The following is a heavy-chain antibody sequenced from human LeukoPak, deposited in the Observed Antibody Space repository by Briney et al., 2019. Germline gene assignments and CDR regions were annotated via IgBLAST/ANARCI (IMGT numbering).Heavy chain of an antibody. CDR2: ISYEGSKK. V-gene: IGHV3-30*04. Sequence: GGSLRLSCVASGFAFSSYGMHWVRQAPGKGLEWVAVISYEGSKKYYADSVKGRFTISRDNSNNTLQLQMNSLRDEDTALYYCARDANWGSQGVDYWGQGTLVTVSS. D-gene: IGHD7-27*01. CDR3: ARDANWGSQGVDY. J-gene: IGHJ4*02. CDR1: GFAFSSYG.